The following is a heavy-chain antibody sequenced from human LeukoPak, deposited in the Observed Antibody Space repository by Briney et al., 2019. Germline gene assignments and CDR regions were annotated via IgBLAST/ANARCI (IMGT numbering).Heavy chain of an antibody. Sequence: SETLSLTCAVYGGSFSGYYWSWIRQPPGKGLEWIGEINHSGSTNYNPSLKSRVTISVDTSKSQFFLKLSSVTAADTAVYYCARGDHLYDYYYYYMDVWGKGTTVTVSS. CDR3: ARGDHLYDYYYYYMDV. J-gene: IGHJ6*03. CDR1: GGSFSGYY. V-gene: IGHV4-34*01. D-gene: IGHD1-14*01. CDR2: INHSGST.